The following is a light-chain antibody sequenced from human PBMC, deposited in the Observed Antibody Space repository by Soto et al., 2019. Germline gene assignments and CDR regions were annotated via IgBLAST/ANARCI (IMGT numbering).Light chain of an antibody. CDR2: ANS. J-gene: IGLJ1*01. CDR1: SSNIGAGYD. CDR3: QSYDKSLSGFV. V-gene: IGLV1-40*01. Sequence: QAVVTQPPSVSGAPGQRVTISCTGSSSNIGAGYDVHWYQQLPGTAPQLLIYANSNRPSGVPDRFSGSKSETSASLAITGLQAEDEADYSCQSYDKSLSGFVFGTGTKVTVL.